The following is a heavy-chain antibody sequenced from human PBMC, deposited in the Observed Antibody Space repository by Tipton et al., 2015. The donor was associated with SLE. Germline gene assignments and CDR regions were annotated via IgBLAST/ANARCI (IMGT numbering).Heavy chain of an antibody. D-gene: IGHD6-19*01. V-gene: IGHV4-34*01. CDR3: ARWGRSSGWYGY. Sequence: TLSLTCAVYGGSFSGYYWSWIRQPPGKGLGWIGEINHSGSTNYNPSLKSRVTISVDTSKNQFSLKLSSVTAADTAVYYCARWGRSSGWYGYWGQGTLATVSS. CDR2: INHSGST. CDR1: GGSFSGYY. J-gene: IGHJ4*02.